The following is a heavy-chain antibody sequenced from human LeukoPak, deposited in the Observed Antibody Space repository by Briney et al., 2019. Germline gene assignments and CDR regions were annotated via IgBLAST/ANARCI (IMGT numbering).Heavy chain of an antibody. Sequence: GGSLRLSCAASGFTFSSYGMHWVRQAPGKGLEWVAFIRYDGSNKYYADSVKGRFTISRDNSKNTLYLQMNSLRAEDTAVYYCARDGRIAGREGNYFDYWGQGTLVTVSS. CDR3: ARDGRIAGREGNYFDY. CDR1: GFTFSSYG. D-gene: IGHD6-13*01. V-gene: IGHV3-30*02. CDR2: IRYDGSNK. J-gene: IGHJ4*02.